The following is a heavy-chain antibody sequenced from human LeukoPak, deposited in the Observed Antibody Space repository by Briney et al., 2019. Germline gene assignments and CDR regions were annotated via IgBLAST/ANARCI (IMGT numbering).Heavy chain of an antibody. J-gene: IGHJ6*03. CDR3: AREASPYYYYMDV. CDR1: GGSISSGSYY. Sequence: PSETLSLTCTVSGGSISSGSYYWSWIRQPAGKGLEWIGRIYTSGSTNYNPSLKSRVTISVDTSKNQFSLKLSSVTAADTAVYYCAREASPYYYYMDVWGKGTTVTVSS. V-gene: IGHV4-61*02. CDR2: IYTSGST.